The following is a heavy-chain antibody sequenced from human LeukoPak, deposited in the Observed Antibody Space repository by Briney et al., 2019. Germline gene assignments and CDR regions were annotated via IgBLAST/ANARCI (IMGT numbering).Heavy chain of an antibody. D-gene: IGHD3-22*01. CDR2: IKQDGSEE. CDR3: AKDQYYYDSSGYYYVSYFDY. J-gene: IGHJ4*02. V-gene: IGHV3-7*01. CDR1: GFTFSSYW. Sequence: GGSLRLSCAASGFTFSSYWMSWVRQAPGKGLEWVANIKQDGSEEYYVDSVKGRFTISRDNAKNSLYLQMNSLRAEDTAVYYCAKDQYYYDSSGYYYVSYFDYWGQGTLVTVSS.